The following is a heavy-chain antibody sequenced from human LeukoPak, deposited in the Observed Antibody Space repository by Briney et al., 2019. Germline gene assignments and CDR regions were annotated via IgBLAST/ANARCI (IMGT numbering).Heavy chain of an antibody. CDR3: AKQDIRSSAWYD. V-gene: IGHV3-21*01. J-gene: IGHJ4*02. CDR1: GFTFNDYT. CDR2: ITGDCNYI. Sequence: GGSLRLSCAASGFTFNDYTMTWVRQAPGKGLEWVSSITGDCNYIFYADSVKGRFTISRDNAQNSLFLELNSLRGEDTAVYYCAKQDIRSSAWYDWGQGTLVTVSS. D-gene: IGHD6-19*01.